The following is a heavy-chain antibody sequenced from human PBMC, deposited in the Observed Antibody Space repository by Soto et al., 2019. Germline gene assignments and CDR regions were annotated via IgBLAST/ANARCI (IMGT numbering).Heavy chain of an antibody. Sequence: HVQLQESGPGLVKPSETLSLTCTVSGGSISTYYWSWIRQPPGKGLEWIGYIYYDGSTSYNPSLRGRVTISVATSKNQCSLILSSVTSADTAVYYCARDQLSSGLYVWFDPWGQGTLVTVSS. J-gene: IGHJ5*02. CDR3: ARDQLSSGLYVWFDP. CDR1: GGSISTYY. CDR2: IYYDGST. D-gene: IGHD6-25*01. V-gene: IGHV4-59*01.